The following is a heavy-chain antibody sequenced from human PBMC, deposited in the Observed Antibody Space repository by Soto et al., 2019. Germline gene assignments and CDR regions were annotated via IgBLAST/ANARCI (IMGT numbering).Heavy chain of an antibody. D-gene: IGHD3-16*01. CDR1: RDAFSKYA. Sequence: SVKVSCKASRDAFSKYAFNWVRQAPGQGLEWMGWIIPFFDSRNYAEKFQGRVTITADESASTAYMELRSLRFEDTAVYYCARGETYLGVWGQGTTVTVSS. V-gene: IGHV1-69*13. J-gene: IGHJ6*02. CDR3: ARGETYLGV. CDR2: IIPFFDSR.